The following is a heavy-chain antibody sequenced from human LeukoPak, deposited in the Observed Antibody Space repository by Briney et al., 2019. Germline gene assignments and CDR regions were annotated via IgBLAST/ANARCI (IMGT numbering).Heavy chain of an antibody. D-gene: IGHD3-10*01. CDR3: ARDGDTVLTRGYYFYMDV. CDR2: ITSSSSYI. Sequence: GGPLRLSCAASGFTLSGYTMNWVRQAPGKGLEWVSSITSSSSYIYYAGSLKGRFTISRDNAKNSLYLQMNSLRAEDTAVYYCARDGDTVLTRGYYFYMDVWGKGTTVTVSS. V-gene: IGHV3-21*01. J-gene: IGHJ6*03. CDR1: GFTLSGYT.